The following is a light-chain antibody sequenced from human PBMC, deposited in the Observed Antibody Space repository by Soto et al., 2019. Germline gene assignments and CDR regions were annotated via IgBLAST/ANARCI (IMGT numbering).Light chain of an antibody. CDR3: QQYNNWPRT. Sequence: EMVMTQSPAILSVSPGESATLSCRASQSISTDLAWYQQKPGQVPRVLIFGASTRATDIPARFSGSGSGTDFTLTIDSLQSEDFAVYYCQQYNNWPRTFGQGTKVDIK. CDR1: QSISTD. V-gene: IGKV3-15*01. CDR2: GAS. J-gene: IGKJ1*01.